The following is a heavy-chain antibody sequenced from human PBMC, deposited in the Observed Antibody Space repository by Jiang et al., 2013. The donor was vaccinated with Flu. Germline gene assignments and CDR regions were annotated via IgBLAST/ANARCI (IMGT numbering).Heavy chain of an antibody. J-gene: IGHJ5*02. CDR3: AREVDGGILTRRFDP. Sequence: PGASMKVSCRTSGYTFVNYPIYWVRQAPGQGLEWMAIINPRDGSSTSAQKFEGRVSVTRNTSTTTVYLELSSLTSEDTAAYYCAREVDGGILTRRFDPWGQGTVVTVSS. V-gene: IGHV1-46*01. CDR1: GYTFVNYP. CDR2: INPRDGSS. D-gene: IGHD2/OR15-2a*01.